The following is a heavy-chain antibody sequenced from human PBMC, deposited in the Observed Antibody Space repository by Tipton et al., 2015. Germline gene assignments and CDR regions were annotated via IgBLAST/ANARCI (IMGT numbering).Heavy chain of an antibody. J-gene: IGHJ3*02. CDR2: IYYSGST. Sequence: TLSLTCTVSGGSISSGVYYWSWIRQHPGQGLEWIGYIYYSGSTYYNPSLKSRVTISVDTSKNQFSLKLSSVTAADTAVYYCARDYGDSRAFDIWGQGTMVTVSS. D-gene: IGHD4-17*01. V-gene: IGHV4-31*03. CDR3: ARDYGDSRAFDI. CDR1: GGSISSGVYY.